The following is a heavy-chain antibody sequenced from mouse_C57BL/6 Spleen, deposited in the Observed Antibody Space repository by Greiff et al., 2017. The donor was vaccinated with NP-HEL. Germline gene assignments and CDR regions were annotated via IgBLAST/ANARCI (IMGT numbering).Heavy chain of an antibody. CDR2: ISDGGSYT. J-gene: IGHJ4*01. CDR3: AREGDYYGSSLYAMDY. V-gene: IGHV5-4*01. D-gene: IGHD1-1*01. CDR1: GFTFSSYA. Sequence: EVKLVESGGGLVKPGGSLKLSCAASGFTFSSYAMSWVRQTPEKRLEWVATISDGGSYTYYPDNVKGRFTISRDNAKNNLYLQMSHLKSEDTAMYYCAREGDYYGSSLYAMDYWGQGTSVTVSS.